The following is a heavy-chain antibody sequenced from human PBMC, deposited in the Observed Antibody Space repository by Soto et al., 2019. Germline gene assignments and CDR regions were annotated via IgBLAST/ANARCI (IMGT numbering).Heavy chain of an antibody. J-gene: IGHJ6*02. CDR1: GYTFTSYA. CDR2: INAGNGNT. D-gene: IGHD3-22*01. V-gene: IGHV1-3*05. CDR3: ARVKDWRSTMLVDNYGMDV. Sequence: QVQLVQSGAEEKKPGASVKVSCKASGYTFTSYAMHWVRQAPGQRLEWMGWINAGNGNTKYSQKFQGRVTITRDTSASTTYMELSSLRSEDTAVYYCARVKDWRSTMLVDNYGMDVWGQGTTVTVSS.